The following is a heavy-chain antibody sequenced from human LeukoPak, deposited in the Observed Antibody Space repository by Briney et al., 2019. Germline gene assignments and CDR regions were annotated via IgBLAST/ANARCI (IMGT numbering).Heavy chain of an antibody. CDR2: IYISGST. Sequence: PSETLSLTCSVSGGSISSYYWSWIRQPAGKGLEWIGRIYISGSTNYNPSLKSRVTMSVDTSKNQFSLKLSSVTAADTAVYYCARDRGTWNDDGFDYWGQGTLVTVSS. CDR1: GGSISSYY. V-gene: IGHV4-4*07. D-gene: IGHD1-1*01. CDR3: ARDRGTWNDDGFDY. J-gene: IGHJ4*02.